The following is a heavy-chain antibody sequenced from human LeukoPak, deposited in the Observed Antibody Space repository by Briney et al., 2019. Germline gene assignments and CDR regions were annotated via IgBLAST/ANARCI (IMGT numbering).Heavy chain of an antibody. CDR2: ISSNGGST. CDR3: ARAGSGNFDY. Sequence: GGSLRLSCAASGFTFSSYAMHWVRQAPGKGLEYVSAISSNGGSTYYANSVKGRFTISRDNSKNTLYLQIGSLRAEDMAVYYCARAGSGNFDYWGQGTLVTVSS. J-gene: IGHJ4*02. V-gene: IGHV3-64*01. D-gene: IGHD3-10*01. CDR1: GFTFSSYA.